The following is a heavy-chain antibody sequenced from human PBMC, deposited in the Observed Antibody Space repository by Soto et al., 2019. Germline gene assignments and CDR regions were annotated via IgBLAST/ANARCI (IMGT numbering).Heavy chain of an antibody. CDR1: GFSFSPYG. Sequence: EVRLVESGGGLVQPGGSLRLSCAASGFSFSPYGMNWVRQAPGRGLEWISYISSTSTTMYYSDSVKGRCAISRDDALNSLPLEMTYLRDDDTAVYYRATDWSAIAYGLDVWGQGTTVTVSS. CDR2: ISSTSTTM. CDR3: ATDWSAIAYGLDV. V-gene: IGHV3-48*02. J-gene: IGHJ6*02. D-gene: IGHD3-3*01.